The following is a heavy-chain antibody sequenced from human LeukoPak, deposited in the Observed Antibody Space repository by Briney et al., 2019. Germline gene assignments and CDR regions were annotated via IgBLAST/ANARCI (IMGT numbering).Heavy chain of an antibody. V-gene: IGHV4-39*07. D-gene: IGHD2-2*01. CDR2: IYYSGST. CDR3: ARGLGSYCSSTSCYVWGPRDYYYYYMDV. Sequence: PSETLSLTRTVSVGSISSSSYYWGWIRQPPGKGLEWIGSIYYSGSTYNNPSLKSRVTISVETSKNQFSLKLSSVTAADTAVYYCARGLGSYCSSTSCYVWGPRDYYYYYMDVWGKGTTVTVSS. J-gene: IGHJ6*03. CDR1: VGSISSSSYY.